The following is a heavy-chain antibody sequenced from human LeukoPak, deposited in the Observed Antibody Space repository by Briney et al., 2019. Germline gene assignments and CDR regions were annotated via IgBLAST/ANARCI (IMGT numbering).Heavy chain of an antibody. Sequence: GRSVRLSCSASGFTFDDYAMLDLQEAPGKSREGGSCICWNSGSIGYADSVNGRFTISRDNATNSLYLQMNSLRAEDTALYYCAKGPHVRSSGYYYFDYWGQGTLVSVSS. CDR1: GFTFDDYA. CDR3: AKGPHVRSSGYYYFDY. D-gene: IGHD3-22*01. J-gene: IGHJ4*02. CDR2: ICWNSGSI. V-gene: IGHV3-9*01.